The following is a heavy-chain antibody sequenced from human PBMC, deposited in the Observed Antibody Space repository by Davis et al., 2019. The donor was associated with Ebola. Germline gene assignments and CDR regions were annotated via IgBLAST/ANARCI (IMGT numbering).Heavy chain of an antibody. CDR1: GGSISSSSYY. D-gene: IGHD3-22*01. Sequence: SETLSLTCTVSGGSISSSSYYWGWIRQPPGKGLEWIGSIYYSGSTYYNPSLKSRVTISVDTSKNQFSLKLSSVTAADTAVYYCARGSPNYYYDSSGYYSRSGPLDYWGQGTLVTVSS. CDR3: ARGSPNYYYDSSGYYSRSGPLDY. CDR2: IYYSGST. J-gene: IGHJ4*02. V-gene: IGHV4-39*07.